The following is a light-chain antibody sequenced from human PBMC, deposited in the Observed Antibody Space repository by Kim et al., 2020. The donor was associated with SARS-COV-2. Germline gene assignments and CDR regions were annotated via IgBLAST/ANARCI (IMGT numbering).Light chain of an antibody. CDR1: KLGDKY. V-gene: IGLV3-1*01. CDR2: QDN. Sequence: VSPGQTASITCSGDKLGDKYACWYQQKPGQSPVLVIYQDNKRPPRIPERFSGSNSGNTATLTISGTQAMDEADYYCQAWDSSTVVFGGGTQLTVL. CDR3: QAWDSSTVV. J-gene: IGLJ2*01.